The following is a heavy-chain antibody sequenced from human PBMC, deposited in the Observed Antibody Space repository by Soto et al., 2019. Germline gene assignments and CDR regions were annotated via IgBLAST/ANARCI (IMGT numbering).Heavy chain of an antibody. CDR2: ISYSGSS. J-gene: IGHJ5*02. V-gene: IGHV4-39*01. CDR1: GGSISSRGYY. D-gene: IGHD1-26*01. Sequence: PSETLSLTCTVPGGSISSRGYYWGWIRQPPGRGLEWVGSISYSGSSYYNPSLKSRVTISVDTSKNQFSLKLSSVTAADTAVYYCATQEVGGSYVYTFDPWGQGTLVTVSS. CDR3: ATQEVGGSYVYTFDP.